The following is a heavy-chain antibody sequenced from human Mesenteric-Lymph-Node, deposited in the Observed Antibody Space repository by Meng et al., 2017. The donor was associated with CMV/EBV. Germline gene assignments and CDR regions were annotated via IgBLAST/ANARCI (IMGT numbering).Heavy chain of an antibody. CDR1: GGTFSSYT. CDR2: INPKSGGT. CDR3: AKGNPLRSFDN. V-gene: IGHV1-2*02. J-gene: IGHJ4*02. Sequence: ASVKVSCKASGGTFSSYTITWLRQAPGQGLEWMGRINPKSGGTNYAQKFQGRVTMTRDTSINTGYMELSRLTSDDTAVYYCAKGNPLRSFDNWGQGTLVTVSS.